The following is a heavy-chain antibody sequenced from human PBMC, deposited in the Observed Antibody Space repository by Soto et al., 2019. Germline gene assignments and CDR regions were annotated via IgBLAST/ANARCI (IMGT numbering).Heavy chain of an antibody. J-gene: IGHJ4*02. Sequence: GASVKVSCKASGYTFTSYGISWVRQAPGQGLEWMGWISAYNGNTNYAQKLQGRVTMTTDTSTGTAYMELSSLRSDDTAVYYCARDDSGFSGSHYIDYFNYWGQGALVTVSS. CDR2: ISAYNGNT. CDR3: ARDDSGFSGSHYIDYFNY. CDR1: GYTFTSYG. V-gene: IGHV1-18*01. D-gene: IGHD1-26*01.